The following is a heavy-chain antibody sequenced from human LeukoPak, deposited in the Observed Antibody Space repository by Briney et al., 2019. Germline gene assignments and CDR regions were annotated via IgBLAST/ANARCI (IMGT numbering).Heavy chain of an antibody. J-gene: IGHJ4*02. CDR1: GVTFSSHA. CDR2: ISGSGGST. CDR3: AKDRYSGYPAGYFDY. Sequence: GGSLRLSCAASGVTFSSHAMSWVRQAPGKGLEWVSAISGSGGSTYYADSVKGRFTISRDNSKNTLYLQMNSLRAEDTAVYYCAKDRYSGYPAGYFDYWGQGTLVTVSS. V-gene: IGHV3-23*01. D-gene: IGHD5-12*01.